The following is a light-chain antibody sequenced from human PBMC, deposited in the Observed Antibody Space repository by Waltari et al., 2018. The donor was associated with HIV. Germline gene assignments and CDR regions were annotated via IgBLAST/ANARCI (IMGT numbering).Light chain of an antibody. J-gene: IGLJ3*02. CDR2: GHP. CDR3: HSYDSSLSGSV. Sequence: QSVLTQPPSVSGAPGQRVTISCTGIGPNIGAGYDVHWYQQRPGTAPKILIYGHPHRPSGVPDRFTGSKSGSSAFLVITGLQAEDEADYYCHSYDSSLSGSVFGGGTKLTVL. V-gene: IGLV1-40*01. CDR1: GPNIGAGYD.